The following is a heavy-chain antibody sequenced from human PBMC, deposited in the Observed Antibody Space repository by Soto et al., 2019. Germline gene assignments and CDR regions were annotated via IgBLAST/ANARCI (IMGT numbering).Heavy chain of an antibody. CDR2: IYYSGST. CDR3: AREIKLSAAGATLFEY. Sequence: SETLSLTCTVSGGSISSYYWSWIRQPPGKGLEWIGYIYYSGSTNYNPSLKSRVTISVDTSKNQFSLKLSSVTAADTAVYYCAREIKLSAAGATLFEYWGQGTLVTVSS. J-gene: IGHJ4*02. CDR1: GGSISSYY. V-gene: IGHV4-59*01. D-gene: IGHD6-13*01.